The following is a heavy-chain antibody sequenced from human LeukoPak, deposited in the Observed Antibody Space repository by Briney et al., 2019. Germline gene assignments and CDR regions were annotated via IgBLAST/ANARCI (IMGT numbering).Heavy chain of an antibody. V-gene: IGHV4-34*01. CDR3: ARWPQRRGWFDP. D-gene: IGHD2-2*01. Sequence: EPSETLSLTCAVYGGSFSGYYWSWIRQPPGKGLEWIGKINHSGSTNYNPSLKSRVTISVDTSKNQFSLKLSSVTAADTAVYYCARWPQRRGWFDPWGQGTLVTVSS. CDR2: INHSGST. CDR1: GGSFSGYY. J-gene: IGHJ5*02.